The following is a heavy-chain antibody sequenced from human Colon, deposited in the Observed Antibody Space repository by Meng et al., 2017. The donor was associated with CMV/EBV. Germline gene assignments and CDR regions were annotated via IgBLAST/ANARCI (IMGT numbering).Heavy chain of an antibody. Sequence: IPSLTRAVYGGSFSGYYWSWIRQPPGKGLEWIGEINHSGSTNYNPSLKSRVTISVDTSKNQFSLSVRSVTAADSAMYYCARGTGSTTDCWGQGTLVTVSS. CDR1: GGSFSGYY. CDR3: ARGTGSTTDC. CDR2: INHSGST. D-gene: IGHD7-27*01. V-gene: IGHV4-34*01. J-gene: IGHJ4*02.